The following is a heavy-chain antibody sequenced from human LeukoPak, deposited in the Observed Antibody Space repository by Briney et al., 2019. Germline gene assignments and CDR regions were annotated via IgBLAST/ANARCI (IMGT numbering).Heavy chain of an antibody. V-gene: IGHV3-7*01. J-gene: IGHJ6*03. CDR1: EITFRNYW. CDR3: ARVAAPLYFYYYMDV. CDR2: IKEDGSER. Sequence: HPGGSLRLSCVASEITFRNYWMTWVRQAPGKGLEWVANIKEDGSERYYVDSVKGRFTISRDNAKNSLFLQMNSLRVEDTAVYYCARVAAPLYFYYYMDVWGKGTTVTISS.